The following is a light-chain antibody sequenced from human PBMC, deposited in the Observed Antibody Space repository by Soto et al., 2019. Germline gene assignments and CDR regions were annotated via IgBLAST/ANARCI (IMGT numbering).Light chain of an antibody. CDR1: QTIGSY. J-gene: IGKJ1*01. CDR2: AAS. Sequence: DIQMTQSPYYLSASVGDTITITCRASQTIGSYSNWYQQKPGEAPKLLIYAASTLRSGVPSRFSGSGYGTDFTLTFTGLQLEDVATYFCQQGYNIPRTFGNGTKVE. V-gene: IGKV1-39*01. CDR3: QQGYNIPRT.